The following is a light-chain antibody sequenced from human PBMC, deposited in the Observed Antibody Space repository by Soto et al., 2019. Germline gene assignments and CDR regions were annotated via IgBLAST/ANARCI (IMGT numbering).Light chain of an antibody. CDR1: QGISSY. CDR3: QQLNSYPPYT. J-gene: IGKJ2*01. Sequence: IQLTQSPSSLSASVGDRVTITCRASQGISSYLAWYQQKPGKAPKLLIYAASTLQSGVPSRFSRSGSGTDFTLTISSLQTEDFATYDCQQLNSYPPYTFGQGTKLEIK. V-gene: IGKV1-9*01. CDR2: AAS.